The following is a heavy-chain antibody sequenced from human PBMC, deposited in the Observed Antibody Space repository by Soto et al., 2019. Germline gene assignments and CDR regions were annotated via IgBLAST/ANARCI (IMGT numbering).Heavy chain of an antibody. Sequence: SETLSLTCAVYGGSFIGYYWSWIRQPPGKGLEWNGEINHSGSTNYNPSLKSRVTISVDTSKNQFSLKLSPVTAADTAVYYCARDDFWSGYDNFDYWGQGTLVTVSS. CDR3: ARDDFWSGYDNFDY. V-gene: IGHV4-34*01. CDR2: INHSGST. J-gene: IGHJ4*02. D-gene: IGHD3-3*01. CDR1: GGSFIGYY.